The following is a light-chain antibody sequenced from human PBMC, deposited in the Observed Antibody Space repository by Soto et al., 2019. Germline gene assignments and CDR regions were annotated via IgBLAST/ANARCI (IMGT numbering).Light chain of an antibody. Sequence: EIVLTQSPGTLSLSQVERATLSCRASQSVPRSYLAWYQQQPGQAPRLLIYGTSSRATGIPDSFSGSGSGTEFTLTIRRLEPEDFAVFYCQQYGSSITCGQGTRLEIK. V-gene: IGKV3-20*01. CDR3: QQYGSSIT. J-gene: IGKJ5*01. CDR1: QSVPRSY. CDR2: GTS.